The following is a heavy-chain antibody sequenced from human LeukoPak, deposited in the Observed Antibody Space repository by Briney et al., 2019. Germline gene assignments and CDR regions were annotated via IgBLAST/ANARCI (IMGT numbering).Heavy chain of an antibody. Sequence: PSETLSLTCTVSGGSISSGGYYWSWIRQHPGKGLEWIGYIYYSGSTKYNPSLKSRVTISVDTSKNQFSLKLSSVTAADTAVYYCARLGNYYYYGMDVWGQGTTVTVSS. CDR1: GGSISSGGYY. CDR3: ARLGNYYYYGMDV. CDR2: IYYSGST. J-gene: IGHJ6*02. D-gene: IGHD3-3*01. V-gene: IGHV4-31*03.